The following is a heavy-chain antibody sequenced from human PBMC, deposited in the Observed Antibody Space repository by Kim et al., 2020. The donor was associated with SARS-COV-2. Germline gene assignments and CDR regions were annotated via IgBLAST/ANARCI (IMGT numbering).Heavy chain of an antibody. CDR3: SRCRGNGFESPSYYYYMDV. D-gene: IGHD5-12*01. CDR2: INPVIDKT. J-gene: IGHJ6*02. CDR1: GGTFTTYA. V-gene: IGHV1-69*13. Sequence: SVKVSCKAPGGTFTTYAINWVRQAPGQGLEWVGGINPVIDKTNYAQKFQGRASIPADDSTTTVYMELTSLTSEDTAVYYCSRCRGNGFESPSYYYYMDVWGQGTTVTVSS.